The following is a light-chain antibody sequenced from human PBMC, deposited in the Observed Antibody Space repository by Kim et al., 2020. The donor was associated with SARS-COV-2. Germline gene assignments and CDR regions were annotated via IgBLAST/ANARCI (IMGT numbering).Light chain of an antibody. CDR3: QQYERSRGWT. J-gene: IGKJ1*01. V-gene: IGKV3-20*01. CDR2: GTS. CDR1: QTVKSIY. Sequence: PGGRASLSCRATQTVKSIYSAWKQHKTGQAPRLLIYGTSSRATGAPDRFTGRGCGTDFALTGSRLEPEDFGVYYCQQYERSRGWTFGQGAKVDIK.